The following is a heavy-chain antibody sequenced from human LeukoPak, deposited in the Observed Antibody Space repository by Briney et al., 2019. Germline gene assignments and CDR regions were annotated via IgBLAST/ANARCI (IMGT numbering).Heavy chain of an antibody. V-gene: IGHV1-69*02. Sequence: SVKVSCKASGGTFSSYTISWVRQAPGQGLEWMGRIIPILGIANYAQKFQGRVTITADKSTSTAYMELSSLRSEDTAVYYCARGGRRVYGDYSDYWGQGTLVAVSS. D-gene: IGHD4-17*01. CDR1: GGTFSSYT. CDR2: IIPILGIA. J-gene: IGHJ4*02. CDR3: ARGGRRVYGDYSDY.